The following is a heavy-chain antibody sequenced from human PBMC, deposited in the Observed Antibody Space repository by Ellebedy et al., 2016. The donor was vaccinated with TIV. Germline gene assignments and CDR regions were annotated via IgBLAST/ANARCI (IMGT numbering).Heavy chain of an antibody. Sequence: GESLKISXAASGFTFSSYWMSWVRQAPGKGLEWVANIKQDGSEKYYVDSVKGRFTISRDNAKNSLYLQMNSLRAEDTAVYYCARRYCSSTSCYNYGMDVWGQGTTVTVSS. CDR3: ARRYCSSTSCYNYGMDV. CDR1: GFTFSSYW. CDR2: IKQDGSEK. V-gene: IGHV3-7*03. D-gene: IGHD2-2*01. J-gene: IGHJ6*02.